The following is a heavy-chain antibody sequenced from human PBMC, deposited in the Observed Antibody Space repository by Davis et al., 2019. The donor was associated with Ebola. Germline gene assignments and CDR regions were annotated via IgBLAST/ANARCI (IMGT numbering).Heavy chain of an antibody. V-gene: IGHV4-59*08. CDR1: DGPISSYY. CDR3: ARGPTHYYFDN. J-gene: IGHJ4*02. Sequence: MPSETLSLTCTVSDGPISSYYWSWIRQPPGKGLDWIGYIYYSGSTNYNPSLKSRVSISIDTSKKQFSLKLTSVTAADTAVYYCARGPTHYYFDNWGQGTLITVSS. CDR2: IYYSGST.